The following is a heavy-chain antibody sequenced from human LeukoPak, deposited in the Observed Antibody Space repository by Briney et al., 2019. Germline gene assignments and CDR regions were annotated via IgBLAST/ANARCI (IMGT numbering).Heavy chain of an antibody. CDR3: ARDLSYSWDY. J-gene: IGHJ4*02. CDR2: IWYDGSNK. Sequence: PGGSLRLSCAASGFTFSNYGMHWVRQAPGKGLEWVAVIWYDGSNKYYADSVKGRFTISRDNSKNTLYLQMSSLRAEDTAVYYCARDLSYSWDYWGQGTLVTVSS. V-gene: IGHV3-33*01. D-gene: IGHD2-15*01. CDR1: GFTFSNYG.